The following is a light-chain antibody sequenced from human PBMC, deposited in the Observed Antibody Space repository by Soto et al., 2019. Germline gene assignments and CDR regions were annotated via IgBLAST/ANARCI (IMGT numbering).Light chain of an antibody. Sequence: QSVLTQPPSVSAAPGQKVTISCSGSSSNIGNNYVSWYQQLPGTAPKLLIYDNNERPSGIPDRFSGSNSGTSATLGITGLQTGEEADYYCGSWDSSLSSVVFGGGTKLTVL. J-gene: IGLJ2*01. CDR1: SSNIGNNY. CDR3: GSWDSSLSSVV. V-gene: IGLV1-51*01. CDR2: DNN.